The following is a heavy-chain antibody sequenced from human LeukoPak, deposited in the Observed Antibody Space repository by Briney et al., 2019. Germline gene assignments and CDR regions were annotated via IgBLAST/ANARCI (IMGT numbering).Heavy chain of an antibody. Sequence: SETLSLTCAVYGGSFSGYYWSWIRQPPGEGLEWIGEINHSGSTNYNPSLKSRVTISVDTSKNQFSLKLSSVTAADTAVYYCARLPYSSCWFGIDYWGQGTLVTVSS. J-gene: IGHJ4*02. D-gene: IGHD6-13*01. V-gene: IGHV4-34*01. CDR2: INHSGST. CDR1: GGSFSGYY. CDR3: ARLPYSSCWFGIDY.